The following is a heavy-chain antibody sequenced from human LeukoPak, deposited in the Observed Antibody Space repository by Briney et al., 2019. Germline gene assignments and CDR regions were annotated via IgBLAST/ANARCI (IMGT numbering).Heavy chain of an antibody. J-gene: IGHJ3*02. CDR3: ARVRIQLWLRFGAFDI. Sequence: PSETLSLTCAVCGGSFSGYYWSWIRQPPGKGLEWIGEINHSGSTNYNPSLKSRVTISVDTSKNQFSLKLSSVTAADTAVYYCARVRIQLWLRFGAFDIWGQGTMVTVSS. CDR1: GGSFSGYY. CDR2: INHSGST. D-gene: IGHD5-18*01. V-gene: IGHV4-34*01.